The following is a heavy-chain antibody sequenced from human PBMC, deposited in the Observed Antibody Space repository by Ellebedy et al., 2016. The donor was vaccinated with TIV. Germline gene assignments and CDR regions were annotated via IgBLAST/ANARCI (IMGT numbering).Heavy chain of an antibody. CDR2: ITSSSSHI. V-gene: IGHV3-21*01. D-gene: IGHD1-26*01. J-gene: IGHJ6*03. CDR1: GFTFSSYN. Sequence: GGSLRLXXAASGFTFSSYNMNWVRQAPGKGLEWVSSITSSSSHIYYADSVRGRFTISRDNAENSLYLQMNSLRAEDTAVYYCARDPYSGAYYSYYYYYMDVWGKGTTVIVSS. CDR3: ARDPYSGAYYSYYYYYMDV.